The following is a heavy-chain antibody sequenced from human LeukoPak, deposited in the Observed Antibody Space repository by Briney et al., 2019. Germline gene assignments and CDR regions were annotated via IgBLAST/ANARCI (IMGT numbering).Heavy chain of an antibody. J-gene: IGHJ6*03. D-gene: IGHD1-14*01. CDR2: ISGSGGST. Sequence: TGGSLRLSCAASGFTFSSYGMHWVRQAPGKGLEWVSAISGSGGSTYYADSVKGRFTISRDNSKNTLYLQMNSLRAEDTAVYYCAKDRNDYMDVWGKGTTVTISS. CDR3: AKDRNDYMDV. CDR1: GFTFSSYG. V-gene: IGHV3-23*01.